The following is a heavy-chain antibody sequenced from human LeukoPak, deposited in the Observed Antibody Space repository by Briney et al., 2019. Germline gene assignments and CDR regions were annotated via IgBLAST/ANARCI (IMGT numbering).Heavy chain of an antibody. CDR2: INPNSGGT. J-gene: IGHJ4*02. Sequence: RRASVKVSCKASGYTFTGYYMHWVRQAPGQGLEWMGWINPNSGGTNYAQKFQGRVTMTRDTSISTAYMELSRLRSDDTAVYYCARDRGLLRFLEWLLLNWGQGTLVTVSS. D-gene: IGHD3-3*01. CDR3: ARDRGLLRFLEWLLLN. CDR1: GYTFTGYY. V-gene: IGHV1-2*02.